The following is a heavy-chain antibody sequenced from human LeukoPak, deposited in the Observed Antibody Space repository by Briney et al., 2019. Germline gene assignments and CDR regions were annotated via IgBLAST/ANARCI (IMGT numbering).Heavy chain of an antibody. CDR3: ARDVLTTNYYYYMDV. CDR2: INPSGGST. D-gene: IGHD1-1*01. CDR1: GYTFTSYY. V-gene: IGHV1-46*01. J-gene: IGHJ6*03. Sequence: ASVKVSCKASGYTFTSYYMHWVRQAPGQGLEWVGIINPSGGSTSYAQKFQGRVTMTRDTSTSTVYMELSSLRSEDTAVYYCARDVLTTNYYYYMDVWGKGTTVTISS.